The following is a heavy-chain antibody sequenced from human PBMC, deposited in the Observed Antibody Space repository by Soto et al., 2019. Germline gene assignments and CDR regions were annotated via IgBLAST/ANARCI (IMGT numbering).Heavy chain of an antibody. CDR2: ISWNSGSI. D-gene: IGHD6-13*01. CDR1: GFTFDDYA. CDR3: AKDIVGSSPDESNYYYYGMDV. Sequence: GGSLRLSCAASGFTFDDYAMHWVRQAPGKGLEWVSGISWNSGSIGYADSVKGRFTISRDNAKNSLYLQMNSLRAEDTALYYCAKDIVGSSPDESNYYYYGMDVWGQGTTVTVSS. J-gene: IGHJ6*02. V-gene: IGHV3-9*01.